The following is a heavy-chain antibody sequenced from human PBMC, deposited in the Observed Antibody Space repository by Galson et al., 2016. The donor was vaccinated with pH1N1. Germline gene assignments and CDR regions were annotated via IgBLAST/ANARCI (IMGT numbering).Heavy chain of an antibody. CDR2: ITPAFGTA. CDR3: VRGGQLVRYVDF. V-gene: IGHV1-69*08. J-gene: IGHJ4*02. CDR1: GDTFRTHT. D-gene: IGHD6-6*01. Sequence: SVKVSCKASGDTFRTHTFNWVRQAPGQGLEWMGRITPAFGTADYAQKFQGRVAVTAGKSTSTLYMELLSLKSDDPAVYYCVRGGQLVRYVDFWGQGTLVVVAS.